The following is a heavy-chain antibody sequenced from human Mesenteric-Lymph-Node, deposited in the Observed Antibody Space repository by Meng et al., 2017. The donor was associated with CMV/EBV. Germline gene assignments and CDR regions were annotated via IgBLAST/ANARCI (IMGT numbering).Heavy chain of an antibody. CDR2: IYHSGST. D-gene: IGHD6-13*01. CDR1: GYSISSGYY. Sequence: SETLSLTCTVSGYSISSGYYWGWIRQPPGKGLEWIGSIYHSGSTYYNPSLKSRVTISVDTSKNQFSLKLSSVTAADTAVYFCARARSTTWYQDYWGQGTQVTVSS. V-gene: IGHV4-38-2*02. CDR3: ARARSTTWYQDY. J-gene: IGHJ4*02.